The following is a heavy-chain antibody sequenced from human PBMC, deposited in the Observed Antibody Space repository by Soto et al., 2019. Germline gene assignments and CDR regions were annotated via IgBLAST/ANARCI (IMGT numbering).Heavy chain of an antibody. D-gene: IGHD6-13*01. CDR3: AKHIAAAGYYSYGMDV. CDR1: GFTFDDYA. V-gene: IGHV3-9*01. CDR2: ISWNSGSI. J-gene: IGHJ6*02. Sequence: EVQLVESGGGLVPPGRSLRLSCAASGFTFDDYAMHWVRQAPGKGLEWVSGISWNSGSIGYADSVKGRFTISRDNAKNSLYLQMNSLRAEDTALYYCAKHIAAAGYYSYGMDVWGQGTTVTVSS.